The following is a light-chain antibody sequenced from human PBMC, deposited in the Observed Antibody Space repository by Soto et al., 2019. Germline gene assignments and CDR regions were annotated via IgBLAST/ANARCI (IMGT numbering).Light chain of an antibody. V-gene: IGLV2-8*01. Sequence: QSALTQPPSASGSPGQSVTISCTGSSSDVGGYNYVSWYRQHPGKAPKLLIYEVSKRPSGVPDRFSGSKSGNTASLTVSGLQAEDEADYYCSSYAGSNNYVVFGGGTKLPVL. CDR3: SSYAGSNNYVV. CDR1: SSDVGGYNY. CDR2: EVS. J-gene: IGLJ2*01.